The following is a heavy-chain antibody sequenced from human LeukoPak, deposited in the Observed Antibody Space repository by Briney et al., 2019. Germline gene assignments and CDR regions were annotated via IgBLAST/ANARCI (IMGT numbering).Heavy chain of an antibody. V-gene: IGHV4-59*12. J-gene: IGHJ4*02. CDR2: IYSSGIT. Sequence: SETLSLTCTVSGGSISSYYWSWIRQPPGKGLEWIGYIYSSGITDYNPSLKSRVTISIDTSKNQFSLKLSSVTAADTAVYYRARRGTFGAGRSTDYWGQGTLVTVSS. CDR3: ARRGTFGAGRSTDY. CDR1: GGSISSYY. D-gene: IGHD3-16*01.